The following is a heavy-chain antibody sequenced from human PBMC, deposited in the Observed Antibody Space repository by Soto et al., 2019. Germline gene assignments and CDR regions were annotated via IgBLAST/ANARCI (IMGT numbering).Heavy chain of an antibody. CDR3: AKVKSELLLYYYYGMDV. Sequence: GGSLRLSCAASGXTFSSYAMSWVRQAPGKGLEWVSAISGSGGSTYYADSVKGRFTISRDNSKNTLYLQMNSLRAEDTAVYYCAKVKSELLLYYYYGMDVWGQGTTVTVSS. CDR2: ISGSGGST. J-gene: IGHJ6*02. D-gene: IGHD1-26*01. CDR1: GXTFSSYA. V-gene: IGHV3-23*01.